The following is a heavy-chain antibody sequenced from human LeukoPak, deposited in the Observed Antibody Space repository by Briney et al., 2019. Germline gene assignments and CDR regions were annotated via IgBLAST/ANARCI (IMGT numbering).Heavy chain of an antibody. CDR1: GGSFSGYY. CDR2: INHSGST. V-gene: IGHV4-34*01. CDR3: ARLPMRVITIPSMDV. Sequence: PSQTLSLTCAVYGGSFSGYYGSWIRQPPGKGLEWIGEINHSGSTNYNPSLKSRVTISVDTSKNQFSLKLSSVTAADTAVYYCARLPMRVITIPSMDVWGKGTTVTVSS. D-gene: IGHD3-22*01. J-gene: IGHJ6*03.